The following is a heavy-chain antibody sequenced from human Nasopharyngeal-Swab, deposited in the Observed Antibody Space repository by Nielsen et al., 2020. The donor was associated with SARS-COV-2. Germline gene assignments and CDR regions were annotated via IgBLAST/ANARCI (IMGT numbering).Heavy chain of an antibody. CDR2: IYHSGST. Sequence: WIRQPPGTGLEWIGSIYHSGSTYYNPSLKSRVTISVDTSKNQFSLKLSSVTAADTAVYYCARDSYSSGWGPEYYFDYWGQGTLVTVSS. CDR3: ARDSYSSGWGPEYYFDY. J-gene: IGHJ4*02. D-gene: IGHD6-19*01. V-gene: IGHV4-38-2*02.